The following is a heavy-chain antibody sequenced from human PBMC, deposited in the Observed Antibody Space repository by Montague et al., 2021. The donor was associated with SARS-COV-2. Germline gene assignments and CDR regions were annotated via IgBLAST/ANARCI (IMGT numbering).Heavy chain of an antibody. CDR2: ISYDGSNK. V-gene: IGHV3-30*09. J-gene: IGHJ4*02. Sequence: SLSLSFSASGFTFSSYAMHWVRQAPGKGLEWVAVISYDGSNKYYADSVKGRFAISRDNSKNTLYLQMNSLRAVDTAVYYCARVPPGLLWFGEIDYWGQGTLVTVSS. CDR3: ARVPPGLLWFGEIDY. D-gene: IGHD3-10*01. CDR1: GFTFSSYA.